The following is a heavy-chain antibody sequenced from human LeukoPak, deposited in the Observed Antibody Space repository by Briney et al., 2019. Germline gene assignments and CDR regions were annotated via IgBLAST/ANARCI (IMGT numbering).Heavy chain of an antibody. D-gene: IGHD4-11*01. CDR3: AKEGTTVTTVAFDI. J-gene: IGHJ3*02. CDR2: ISGSGGST. Sequence: PGGSLRLSCAASGFTVSSNYMSWVRQAPGKGLEWVSAISGSGGSTYYADSVKGRFTISRDNSKNTLYLNMNSLRAEDTGVYYCAKEGTTVTTVAFDIWGQGTMVTVSA. CDR1: GFTVSSNY. V-gene: IGHV3-23*01.